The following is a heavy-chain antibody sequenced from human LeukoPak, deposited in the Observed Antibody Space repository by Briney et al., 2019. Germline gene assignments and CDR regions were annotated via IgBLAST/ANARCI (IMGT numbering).Heavy chain of an antibody. CDR2: INHSGST. Sequence: SETLSLTCAVYGGSFSGYYWSWIRQPPVKGLEWIGEINHSGSTNYNPSLKSRVTISVDTSKNQFSLKLSSVTAADTAVYYCARVGSSPSNWFDPWGQGTLVTVSS. V-gene: IGHV4-34*01. CDR1: GGSFSGYY. CDR3: ARVGSSPSNWFDP. D-gene: IGHD2-2*01. J-gene: IGHJ5*02.